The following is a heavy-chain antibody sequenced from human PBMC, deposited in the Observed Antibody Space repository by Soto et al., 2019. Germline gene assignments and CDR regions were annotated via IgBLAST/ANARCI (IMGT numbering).Heavy chain of an antibody. CDR2: IYYSGST. Sequence: XATLALTSTVSGGCISSSSDYWGWIRQPPGKGLEWIGSIYYSGSTYYNPSLKSRVTISVDTSKNQFSLKLSSVTAADTAVYYCASCSSGWPRGGWFDPWGQGTLVTVSS. D-gene: IGHD6-19*01. V-gene: IGHV4-39*01. CDR3: ASCSSGWPRGGWFDP. CDR1: GGCISSSSDY. J-gene: IGHJ5*02.